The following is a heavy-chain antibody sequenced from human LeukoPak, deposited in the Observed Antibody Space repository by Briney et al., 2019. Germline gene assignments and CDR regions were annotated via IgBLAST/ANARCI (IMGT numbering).Heavy chain of an antibody. V-gene: IGHV3-74*01. CDR2: INTDGSST. CDR3: ARREYSSIDY. D-gene: IGHD6-6*01. CDR1: GFTFSSYW. J-gene: IGHJ4*02. Sequence: GGSLRLSCAASGFTFSSYWMHWVRQAPGKGLVWVSPINTDGSSTSYADSVKGRITISRDNTKNTLYLQMNSLRAEDTAVYYCARREYSSIDYWGQGTLVTVSS.